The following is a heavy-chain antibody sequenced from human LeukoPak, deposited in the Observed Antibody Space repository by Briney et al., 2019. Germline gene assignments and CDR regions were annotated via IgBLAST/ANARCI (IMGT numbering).Heavy chain of an antibody. D-gene: IGHD3-3*01. CDR3: VKTGVEDDWYFDL. CDR2: ISNNGYIT. CDR1: GFIFSTYA. Sequence: PGGSLRLSCSASGFIFSTYAMHWVRQAPGKGLEYVSAISNNGYITYYADSVKGRFTISRDNSKKTLFLQMSSLRAEGTAVYFCVKTGVEDDWYFDLWGRGTLVTVSS. J-gene: IGHJ2*01. V-gene: IGHV3-64D*06.